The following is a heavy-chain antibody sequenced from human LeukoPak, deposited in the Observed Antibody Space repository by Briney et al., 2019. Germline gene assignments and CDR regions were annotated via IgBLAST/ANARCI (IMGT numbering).Heavy chain of an antibody. D-gene: IGHD4-17*01. CDR2: IYYSGST. Sequence: SETLPLTCTVSGGSISNYWSWIRLPPGKGLEWIGYIYYSGSTNYNPSLKSRVSISVDTSKNQFSLNLRSVTAADTAVYYCARQNTGNWFDPWGQGTLVTVSS. CDR3: ARQNTGNWFDP. V-gene: IGHV4-59*08. CDR1: GGSISNY. J-gene: IGHJ5*02.